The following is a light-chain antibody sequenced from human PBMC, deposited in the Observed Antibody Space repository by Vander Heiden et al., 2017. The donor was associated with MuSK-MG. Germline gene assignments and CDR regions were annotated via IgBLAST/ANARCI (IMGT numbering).Light chain of an antibody. CDR3: TAWDRSRGV. Sequence: SYALTQPPSVSVSPGQTASIPCSDDKLGGKYACWYQQKPGQSPGLGIYQDSKRPSGIPERFSGSNSGNRATLTSSGTKAREEAEYNCTAWDRSRGVFGGGTKLTVL. J-gene: IGLJ2*01. V-gene: IGLV3-1*01. CDR2: QDS. CDR1: KLGGKY.